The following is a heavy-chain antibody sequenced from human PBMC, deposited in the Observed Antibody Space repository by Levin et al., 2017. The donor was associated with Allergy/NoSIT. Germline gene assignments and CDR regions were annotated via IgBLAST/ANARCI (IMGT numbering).Heavy chain of an antibody. CDR1: GFTFSSYS. Sequence: GASVKVSCAASGFTFSSYSMNWVRQAPGKGLEWVSSISSSSSYIYYADSVKGRFTISRDNAKNSLYLQMNSLRAEDTAVYYCARLKGVDTAMATFDYWGQGTLVTVSS. V-gene: IGHV3-21*01. CDR3: ARLKGVDTAMATFDY. J-gene: IGHJ4*02. D-gene: IGHD5-18*01. CDR2: ISSSSSYI.